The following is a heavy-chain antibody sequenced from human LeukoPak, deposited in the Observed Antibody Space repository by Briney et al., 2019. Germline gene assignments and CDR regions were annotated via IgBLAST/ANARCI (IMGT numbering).Heavy chain of an antibody. Sequence: PGGSLRLSCAASEFTFITYWMSWVRQAPGRGLEWVANIKQDGSEKYYVDSVKGRFTISRDNAKNSLYLQMNSLRAEDTAVYYCARGDCSGGSCYLSLTTIDYWGQGTLVTVSS. J-gene: IGHJ4*02. V-gene: IGHV3-7*04. CDR2: IKQDGSEK. CDR3: ARGDCSGGSCYLSLTTIDY. CDR1: EFTFITYW. D-gene: IGHD2-15*01.